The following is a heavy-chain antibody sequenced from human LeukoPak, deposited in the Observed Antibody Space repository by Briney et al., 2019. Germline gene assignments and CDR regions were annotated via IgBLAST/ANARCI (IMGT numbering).Heavy chain of an antibody. J-gene: IGHJ4*02. V-gene: IGHV4-28*01. CDR2: IYHSGST. CDR1: GSSISNNAL. Sequence: PSDTLSLTCTVSGSSISNNALWGWIRRPPGKGLEWIGYIYHSGSTYYNPSLKSRVTMSADTSKNQFSLKLTSVTAVDTAVYYCARMVSGSGTYYFDSWGQGTLVTVSS. CDR3: ARMVSGSGTYYFDS. D-gene: IGHD3-10*01.